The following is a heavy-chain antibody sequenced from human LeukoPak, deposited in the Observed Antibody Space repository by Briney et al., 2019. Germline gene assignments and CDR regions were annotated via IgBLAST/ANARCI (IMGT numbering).Heavy chain of an antibody. J-gene: IGHJ4*02. Sequence: SVKVSCKASGVTFSDYTISWVRQAPGQGLEWMGGIIPIFGTIYYAQKLQGRVTITADESTTTAYMELSSLRSEDTAVYYCARCHPEQQLAYFDYWGQGSLVTVSS. D-gene: IGHD6-13*01. CDR1: GVTFSDYT. V-gene: IGHV1-69*01. CDR3: ARCHPEQQLAYFDY. CDR2: IIPIFGTI.